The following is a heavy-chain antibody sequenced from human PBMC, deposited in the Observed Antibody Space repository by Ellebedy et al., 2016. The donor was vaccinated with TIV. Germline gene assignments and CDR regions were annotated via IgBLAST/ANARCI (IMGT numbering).Heavy chain of an antibody. CDR1: VGLVTGSIYY. D-gene: IGHD4-17*01. CDR3: VYGRAVDAYDI. Sequence: SETLSLXCTVSVGLVTGSIYYWGWIRQPPGKGLEWIGSIYHSGSTYYNPSLKSRVTISVDTAKKQVFLKLSSVTAAETAIYYCVYGRAVDAYDIWGQGTMVTLS. CDR2: IYHSGST. J-gene: IGHJ3*02. V-gene: IGHV4-39*01.